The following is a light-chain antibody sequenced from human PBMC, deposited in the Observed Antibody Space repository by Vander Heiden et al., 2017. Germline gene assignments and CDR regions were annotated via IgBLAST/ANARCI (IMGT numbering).Light chain of an antibody. J-gene: IGKJ2*01. V-gene: IGKV2D-29*01. CDR2: EVS. CDR1: QSLLYSDGRTY. Sequence: IVMTQTPLSLSVAPGQPAAISCKSSQSLLYSDGRTYQYWYLQKPGQPPQLLIYEVSNRFSGVPDRFSGSGSGTDFTLNVARVEAEDVGVYYCRQTVQFPNTFGQGTKLEIK. CDR3: RQTVQFPNT.